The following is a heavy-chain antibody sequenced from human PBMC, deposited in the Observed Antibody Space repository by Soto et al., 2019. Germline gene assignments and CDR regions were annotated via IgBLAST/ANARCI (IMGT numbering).Heavy chain of an antibody. CDR3: ARGRSTSGYPNFDP. J-gene: IGHJ5*02. CDR2: IYDSGST. Sequence: QLQLQESGSGQVKPSQTLSLTCAVSGGSITTGDYSWNWIRQPPGRGLEWVGYIYDSGSTYYNPSLKSRATISVDRSKNHLSLKLSSVTAADTAVYYCARGRSTSGYPNFDPWGQGTLVTVSS. V-gene: IGHV4-30-2*01. CDR1: GGSITTGDYS. D-gene: IGHD3-22*01.